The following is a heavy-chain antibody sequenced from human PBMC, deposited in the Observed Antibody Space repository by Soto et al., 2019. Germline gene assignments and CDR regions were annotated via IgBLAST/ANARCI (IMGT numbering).Heavy chain of an antibody. J-gene: IGHJ3*02. CDR3: ARKSPPSGGYYWWTGDAFAI. Sequence: GGSLRLSCAASGFTFSSYEMNWVRQAPGKGLEWVSYISSSGSTIYYADSVKGRFTISRDNANNSLYLQMNSLRAEDTAVYYCARKSPPSGGYYWWTGDAFAIWGQGTMVTVSS. CDR2: ISSSGSTI. D-gene: IGHD3-22*01. CDR1: GFTFSSYE. V-gene: IGHV3-48*03.